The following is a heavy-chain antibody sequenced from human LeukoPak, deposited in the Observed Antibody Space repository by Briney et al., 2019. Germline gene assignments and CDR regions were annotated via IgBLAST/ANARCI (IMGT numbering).Heavy chain of an antibody. CDR2: IYSSGST. CDR1: GYSISSGYS. D-gene: IGHD2/OR15-2a*01. J-gene: IGHJ4*02. CDR3: ARRKTLSWYFDY. Sequence: SETLSLTCAVSGYSISSGYSWDWIRQSPGKGLEWIGNIYSSGSTYYNPSLKSRVTISVDTSKNQFSLSLNSVTAADTAVYYCARRKTLSWYFDYWGQGTLVTVSS. V-gene: IGHV4-38-2*01.